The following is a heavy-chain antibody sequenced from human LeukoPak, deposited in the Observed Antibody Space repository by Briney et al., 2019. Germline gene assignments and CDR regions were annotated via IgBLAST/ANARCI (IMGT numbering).Heavy chain of an antibody. CDR1: VGSFSGYY. CDR2: INHSGST. D-gene: IGHD3-10*01. CDR3: ARGYYGSGSHCCHMDV. J-gene: IGHJ6*03. Sequence: SETLSFTRAVYVGSFSGYYWSWIRQPPGKGLEWIGEINHSGSTNYNSSLKSRVTISVDTSKNQFSLKLSSVTAADTAVYYCARGYYGSGSHCCHMDVWGKGTTITVS. V-gene: IGHV4-34*01.